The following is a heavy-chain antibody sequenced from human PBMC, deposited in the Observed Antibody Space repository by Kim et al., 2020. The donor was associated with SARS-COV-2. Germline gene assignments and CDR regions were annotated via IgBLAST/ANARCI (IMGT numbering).Heavy chain of an antibody. V-gene: IGHV3-11*06. Sequence: RFTVSRDNAKKSLYLQMNSLRAEDTAVYYCAREGGLLWFGELLYKGYYFDYWGQGTLVTVSS. J-gene: IGHJ4*02. D-gene: IGHD3-10*01. CDR3: AREGGLLWFGELLYKGYYFDY.